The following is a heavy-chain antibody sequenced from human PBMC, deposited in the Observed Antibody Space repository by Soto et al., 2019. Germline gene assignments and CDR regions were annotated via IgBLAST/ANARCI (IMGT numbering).Heavy chain of an antibody. CDR3: ARVGTGYCSSTSCYITPKQNRFDP. V-gene: IGHV4-34*01. D-gene: IGHD2-2*02. CDR2: INHSGST. J-gene: IGHJ5*02. CDR1: GGSFSGYY. Sequence: SETLSLTCAVYGGSFSGYYWSWIRQPPGKGLEWIGEINHSGSTNYNPSLKSRVTISVDTSKNQFSLKLSSVTAADTAVYYCARVGTGYCSSTSCYITPKQNRFDPWGQGTLVTVSS.